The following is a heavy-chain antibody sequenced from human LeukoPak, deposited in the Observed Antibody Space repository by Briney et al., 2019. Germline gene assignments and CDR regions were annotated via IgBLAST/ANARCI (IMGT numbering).Heavy chain of an antibody. V-gene: IGHV3-23*01. J-gene: IGHJ5*02. Sequence: GGSLRLSCAASGFTFSSYAMSWVRQAPGKGLEWVSSISGSGGSTYYADSVKGRFTISRDNSKNTLYLQMNSLRAEDTAVYYCAKDQTLRFGESTNWFDPWGQGTLVTVSS. CDR1: GFTFSSYA. CDR2: ISGSGGST. D-gene: IGHD3-10*01. CDR3: AKDQTLRFGESTNWFDP.